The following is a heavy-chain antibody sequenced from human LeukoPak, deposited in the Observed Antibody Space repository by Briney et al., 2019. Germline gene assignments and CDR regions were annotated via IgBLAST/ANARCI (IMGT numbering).Heavy chain of an antibody. CDR2: ISYDGSNK. V-gene: IGHV3-30*18. Sequence: GGSLRLSCAASGFTFSSYGMHWVRQAPGKGLEWVAVISYDGSNKYYADSVKGRFTISRDNSKNTLYLQMNSLRAEDTAVYYCAKAREVPAAHSYYFDYWGQGTLVTVSS. CDR1: GFTFSSYG. J-gene: IGHJ4*02. D-gene: IGHD2-2*01. CDR3: AKAREVPAAHSYYFDY.